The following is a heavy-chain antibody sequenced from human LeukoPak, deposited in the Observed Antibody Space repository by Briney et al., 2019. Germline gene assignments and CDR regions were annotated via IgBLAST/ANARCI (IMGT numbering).Heavy chain of an antibody. V-gene: IGHV3-72*01. CDR2: SRNKVISYIT. CDR3: ARPSSPYSEADY. J-gene: IGHJ4*02. Sequence: GRSLRLSCAASGFTFSDHYMDWVRQAPGKGLEWVGRSRNKVISYITQYAASVKGRFTISRDDSKNSLYLQMNSLKTEDTAVYYCARPSSPYSEADYWGQGTLVTVSS. D-gene: IGHD4-11*01. CDR1: GFTFSDHY.